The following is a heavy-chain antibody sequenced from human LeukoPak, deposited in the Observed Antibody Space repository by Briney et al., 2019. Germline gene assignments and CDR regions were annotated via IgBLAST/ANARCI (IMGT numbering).Heavy chain of an antibody. J-gene: IGHJ4*02. V-gene: IGHV3-74*01. D-gene: IGHD6-19*01. Sequence: PGGSLRLSCVASGFTFSSYWMHWVRQAPGEGLVWVSRIKSDGSSTSYADSVKGRFTISRDNAKNTLYLQMNSLRVEDTAVYYCSVPGYSSGWSDYWGQGTLVTVSS. CDR2: IKSDGSST. CDR1: GFTFSSYW. CDR3: SVPGYSSGWSDY.